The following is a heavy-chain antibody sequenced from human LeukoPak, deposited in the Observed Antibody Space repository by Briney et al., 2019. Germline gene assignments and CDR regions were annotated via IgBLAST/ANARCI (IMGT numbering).Heavy chain of an antibody. V-gene: IGHV1-18*01. CDR1: GYTFTNYG. CDR2: ISAYSGNT. CDR3: ARGRQPSVRYYYYYMDV. Sequence: ASVKVSCKTSGYTFTNYGISWVRQAPGQGLEWMGWISAYSGNTNYVQKFQDRVTMTTDTSTSTAYMELRSLRSEDTAVYYCARGRQPSVRYYYYYMDVWGKGTTVTVSS. D-gene: IGHD5/OR15-5a*01. J-gene: IGHJ6*03.